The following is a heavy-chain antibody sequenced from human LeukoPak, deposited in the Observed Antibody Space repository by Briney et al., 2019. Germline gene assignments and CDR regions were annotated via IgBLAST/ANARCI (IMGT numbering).Heavy chain of an antibody. CDR3: ARGARPYSSGWYFNY. J-gene: IGHJ4*02. CDR2: IIPIFGTA. CDR1: GGTFSSYA. D-gene: IGHD6-19*01. Sequence: ASVKVSFKASGGTFSSYAISWVRQAPGQGLEWMGGIIPIFGTANYAQKFQGRVTITADESTSTAYMELSSLRSEDTAVYYCARGARPYSSGWYFNYWGQGTLVTVSS. V-gene: IGHV1-69*13.